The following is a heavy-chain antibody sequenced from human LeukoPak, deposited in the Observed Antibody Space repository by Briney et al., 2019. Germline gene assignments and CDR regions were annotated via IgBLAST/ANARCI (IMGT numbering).Heavy chain of an antibody. CDR1: GFTFSSYG. CDR3: AKYGSGSYYTSGPFDY. V-gene: IGHV3-30*02. J-gene: IGHJ4*02. Sequence: TVGSLRLSCAASGFTFSSYGMHWVRQAPGKGLEWVAFIRYDGSNKYYADSVKGRFTISRDNSKNTLYLQMNSLRAEDTAVYYCAKYGSGSYYTSGPFDYWGQGTLVTVSS. CDR2: IRYDGSNK. D-gene: IGHD3-10*01.